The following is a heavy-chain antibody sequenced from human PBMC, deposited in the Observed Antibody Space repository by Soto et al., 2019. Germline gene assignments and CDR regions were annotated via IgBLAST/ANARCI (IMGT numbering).Heavy chain of an antibody. CDR2: IFYSGTT. CDR3: ARESQPYINSQGVWFGP. D-gene: IGHD4-4*01. CDR1: GGSISSGGYY. Sequence: SETLSLTCTVSGGSISSGGYYWSWIRQYPGRGLEWIGNIFYSGTTSCNPSLKSRVAISIDTSKNQFSLKLSSVTAADTAVYYCARESQPYINSQGVWFGPWGQGTLVTVSS. V-gene: IGHV4-31*03. J-gene: IGHJ5*02.